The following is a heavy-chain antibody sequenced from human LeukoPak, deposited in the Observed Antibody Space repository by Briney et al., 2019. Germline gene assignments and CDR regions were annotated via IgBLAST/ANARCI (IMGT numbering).Heavy chain of an antibody. CDR3: AKDIALYREPLEY. CDR1: GFTFSHFG. CDR2: VRYDGTDK. D-gene: IGHD1-26*01. J-gene: IGHJ4*02. V-gene: IGHV3-30*02. Sequence: GGSLRLSCEASGFTFSHFGMHWVRQAPGKGLEWVAFVRYDGTDKNYLDSVTGRFTISRDNSKNTLYLQMTSLTAEDTAVYYCAKDIALYREPLEYWGQGTLVTVSS.